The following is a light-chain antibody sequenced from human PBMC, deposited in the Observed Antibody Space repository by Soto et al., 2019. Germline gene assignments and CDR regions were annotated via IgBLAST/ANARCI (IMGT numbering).Light chain of an antibody. J-gene: IGLJ1*01. CDR2: RNN. V-gene: IGLV1-47*01. Sequence: QSVLTQAPSSSVTPGQRVSISCSRSSSNIGSNYVYWYQQLPGTAPKLLIYRNNQRPSGVPDRFSGSKSGTSASLAISGLRSEDEADYYCAAWDDSLSGYVFGTGTKVTVL. CDR1: SSNIGSNY. CDR3: AAWDDSLSGYV.